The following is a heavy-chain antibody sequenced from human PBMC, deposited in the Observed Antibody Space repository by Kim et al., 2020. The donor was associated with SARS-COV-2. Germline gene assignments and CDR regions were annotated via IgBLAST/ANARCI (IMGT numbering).Heavy chain of an antibody. D-gene: IGHD2-2*01. V-gene: IGHV3-11*06. J-gene: IGHJ6*02. CDR2: ISSSSSYT. Sequence: GGSLRLSCAASGFTFSDYYMSWIRQAPGKGLEWVSYISSSSSYTNYADSVKSRFTISRDNAKNSLYLQMNSLRAEDTAVYYCARDCSSTSCYCDNNDYYYYGMDVWGQGTTVTVSS. CDR1: GFTFSDYY. CDR3: ARDCSSTSCYCDNNDYYYYGMDV.